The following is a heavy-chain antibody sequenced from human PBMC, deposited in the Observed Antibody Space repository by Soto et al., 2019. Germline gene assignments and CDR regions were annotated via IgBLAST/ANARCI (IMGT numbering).Heavy chain of an antibody. D-gene: IGHD3-10*01. V-gene: IGHV4-30-4*01. Sequence: KTSETLSLTCTVSGGSISSGDYYWSWIRQPPGKGLEWIGYIYYSGSTYYNPSLKSRVTISVDTSKNQFSLKLSSVTATDTAVYYCARDRPTMVRGGHHDAFDIWGQGTMVTVSS. CDR2: IYYSGST. J-gene: IGHJ3*02. CDR1: GGSISSGDYY. CDR3: ARDRPTMVRGGHHDAFDI.